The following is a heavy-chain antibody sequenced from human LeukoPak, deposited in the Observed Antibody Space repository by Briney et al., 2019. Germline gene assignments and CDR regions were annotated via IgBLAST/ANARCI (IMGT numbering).Heavy chain of an antibody. Sequence: PSETLSLTCAVYGGSLSGYYWSWIRQPPGKGLEWIGEISHSGSTNYNPSLKSRVTMSVDTSKNQFSLKLSSVAAADTAVYYCAREGGSGRALDYWGQGTLVTVSS. V-gene: IGHV4-34*01. CDR2: ISHSGST. J-gene: IGHJ4*02. CDR1: GGSLSGYY. D-gene: IGHD3-10*01. CDR3: AREGGSGRALDY.